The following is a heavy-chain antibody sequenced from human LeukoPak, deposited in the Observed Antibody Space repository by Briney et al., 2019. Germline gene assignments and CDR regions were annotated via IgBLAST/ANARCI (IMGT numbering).Heavy chain of an antibody. CDR3: ARSVAGQGY. Sequence: ASVKVSCKASGYTFSSFDINWVRQATGQGLEWMGWINPNSDNTVYGQRFQGRLTLTRNTSTSTAYMELRSLTPDDTAVYYCARSVAGQGYWGQATLVTVSS. J-gene: IGHJ4*02. V-gene: IGHV1-8*01. CDR2: INPNSDNT. D-gene: IGHD6-19*01. CDR1: GYTFSSFD.